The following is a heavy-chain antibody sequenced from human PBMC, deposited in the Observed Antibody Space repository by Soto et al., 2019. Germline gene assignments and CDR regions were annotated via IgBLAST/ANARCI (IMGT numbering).Heavy chain of an antibody. Sequence: QLVESGGGLVKPGGSLRLSCVASGFPFSSFSLNWIRQAPGKGLEWVSSIGRVSTYIYYADSVRGRFTVSREKAKNTVYLQVNGLTAEDSGIYYGARVTAGAGSYQIDLWGQGTLVTVSS. CDR3: ARVTAGAGSYQIDL. D-gene: IGHD3-10*01. V-gene: IGHV3-21*02. CDR1: GFPFSSFS. J-gene: IGHJ4*02. CDR2: IGRVSTYI.